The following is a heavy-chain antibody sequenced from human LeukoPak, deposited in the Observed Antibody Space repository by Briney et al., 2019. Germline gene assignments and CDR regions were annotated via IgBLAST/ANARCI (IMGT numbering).Heavy chain of an antibody. Sequence: GGSLRLSCAASGFTFTTYTLSWVRQAPGKGLEWVSIISAGGDTTYYADSVKGRFTISRDNPKNTVYLQMNSLRTEDTAVYYCLTEDTPTVFDYWGQGTLVTVSS. J-gene: IGHJ4*02. D-gene: IGHD5-18*01. V-gene: IGHV3-23*01. CDR2: ISAGGDTT. CDR3: LTEDTPTVFDY. CDR1: GFTFTTYT.